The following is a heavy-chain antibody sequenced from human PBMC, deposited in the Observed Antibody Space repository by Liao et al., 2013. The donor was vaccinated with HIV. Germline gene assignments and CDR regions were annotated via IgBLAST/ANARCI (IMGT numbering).Heavy chain of an antibody. CDR1: GGSISSGSYY. J-gene: IGHJ1*01. CDR2: IFTSGST. V-gene: IGHV4-61*02. CDR3: ASATRSYYDSSGYYSEYFQH. Sequence: QVQLQESGPGLVKPSQTLSLTCTVSGGSISSGSYYWSWIRQPAGKGLEWIGRIFTSGSTNYNPSLKSRVTISIDTSKNQFSLKLSSVTAADTAVYYCASATRSYYDSSGYYSEYFQHWGQGTLVTVSS. D-gene: IGHD3-22*01.